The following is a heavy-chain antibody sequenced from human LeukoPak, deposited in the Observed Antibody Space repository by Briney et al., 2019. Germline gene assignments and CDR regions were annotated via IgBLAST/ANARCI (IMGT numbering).Heavy chain of an antibody. CDR3: AREVIVVVPAAPESYYYYGMDV. J-gene: IGHJ6*02. CDR2: IYYSGST. Sequence: PSETLSLTCTVSGGSISSGGYYWSWIRQYPGKGLEWIGYIYYSGSTYYNPSLKSRVTISVDTSKNQFSLKLSSVTAADTAVYYCAREVIVVVPAAPESYYYYGMDVWGQGTTVTVSS. D-gene: IGHD2-2*01. CDR1: GGSISSGGYY. V-gene: IGHV4-31*03.